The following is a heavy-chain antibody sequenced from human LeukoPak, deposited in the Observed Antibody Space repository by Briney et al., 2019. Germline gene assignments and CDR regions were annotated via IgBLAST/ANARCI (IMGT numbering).Heavy chain of an antibody. V-gene: IGHV4-59*08. Sequence: SETLSLTCTVSGGSISGDHWNWIRQPPGKGLEWIGYIYYSGNTNYNPSLKSRVTISVETTKNQCSLKLSSVTAADTAVYYCARRNDFDIWGQGTMVTVSS. CDR3: ARRNDFDI. CDR2: IYYSGNT. J-gene: IGHJ3*02. CDR1: GGSISGDH.